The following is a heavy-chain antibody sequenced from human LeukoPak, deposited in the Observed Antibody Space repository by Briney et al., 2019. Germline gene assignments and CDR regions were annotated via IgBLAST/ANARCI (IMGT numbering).Heavy chain of an antibody. J-gene: IGHJ6*03. CDR2: INYSGRA. CDR3: ARAKRGYTKPNYYYYYIDV. Sequence: SETLSLTCAVYGGSFSGYSWSWIRKPPGRGLEWIGEINYSGRANYNPSLESRVTISIDTSKNQFSLRLNSVAAADTAVFYCARAKRGYTKPNYYYYYIDVWGTGTTVTVSS. V-gene: IGHV4-34*01. CDR1: GGSFSGYS. D-gene: IGHD5-24*01.